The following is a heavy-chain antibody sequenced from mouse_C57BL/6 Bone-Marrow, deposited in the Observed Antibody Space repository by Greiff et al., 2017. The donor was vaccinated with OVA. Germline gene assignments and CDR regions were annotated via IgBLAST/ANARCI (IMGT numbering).Heavy chain of an antibody. V-gene: IGHV5-12*01. CDR1: GFTFSDYY. CDR3: ARHLTTLYFDV. J-gene: IGHJ1*03. CDR2: ISNGGGST. Sequence: EVMLVESGGGLVQPGGSLKLSCAASGFTFSDYYMYWVRQTPEKRLEWVAYISNGGGSTYYPDTVKGRFTISRDNANDTLYLQMSRLKSEYTAMYYCARHLTTLYFDVWGTGTTVTVSS. D-gene: IGHD2-12*01.